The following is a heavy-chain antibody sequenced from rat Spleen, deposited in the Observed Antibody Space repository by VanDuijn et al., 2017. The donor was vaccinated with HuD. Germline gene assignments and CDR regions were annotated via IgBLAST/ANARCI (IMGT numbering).Heavy chain of an antibody. CDR1: GFTFSKYW. D-gene: IGHD1-9*01. CDR2: ITNSGGNT. CDR3: TTGDYGYTRLFVY. Sequence: EVQLVETGGGLVQPGRSLKLSCVASGFTFSKYWMSWTRQAPGKGLEWVGSITNSGGNTYYPDSVKGRFTISRDNAKSSLYLQMDSLRSEDTATYYCTTGDYGYTRLFVYWGQGTLVTVSS. J-gene: IGHJ3*01. V-gene: IGHV5-31*01.